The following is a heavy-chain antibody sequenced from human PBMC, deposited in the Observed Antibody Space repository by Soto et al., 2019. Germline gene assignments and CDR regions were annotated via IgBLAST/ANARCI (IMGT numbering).Heavy chain of an antibody. CDR1: GFTFSDYA. Sequence: GGSLRLSCTTSGFTFSDYAISWFRQAPGKGLEWVGVIRNKAYGATTDFAAPVKGRFAISRDDSKSTAYLQMNSLTTEDTAVYFCAKYTYTSRYSFFGMDVWGHGTTVTVSS. J-gene: IGHJ6*02. D-gene: IGHD6-13*01. CDR3: AKYTYTSRYSFFGMDV. V-gene: IGHV3-49*03. CDR2: IRNKAYGATT.